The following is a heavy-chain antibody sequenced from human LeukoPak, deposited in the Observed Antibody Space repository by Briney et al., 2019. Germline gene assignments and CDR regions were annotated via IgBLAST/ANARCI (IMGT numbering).Heavy chain of an antibody. CDR3: AARRFGVGQFGMDV. J-gene: IGHJ6*02. D-gene: IGHD3-10*01. CDR2: IRAAGDST. V-gene: IGHV3-23*01. Sequence: GGSLRLSCAASGFTFSDYAMSWVRQAPGKGLEWVSSIRAAGDSTFYADSVKGRFTISRDNSKSTLYLQINSLRAEDTAVYYCAARRFGVGQFGMDVWGQGTTVTVSS. CDR1: GFTFSDYA.